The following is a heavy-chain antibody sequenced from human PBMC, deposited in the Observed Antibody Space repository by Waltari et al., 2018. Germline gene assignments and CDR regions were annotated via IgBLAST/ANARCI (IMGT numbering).Heavy chain of an antibody. CDR1: GYTLTELS. Sequence: QVQLVQSGAEVKKPGASVKVSCKVSGYTLTELSMHWVRRAPGKGLEGMGGFEPEGGETIYGQKFQGQGTMTEDTSTDTAYMGLSSLRSEDTAVYYCATFSSYSGSYADYWGQGTLVTVSS. V-gene: IGHV1-24*01. D-gene: IGHD1-26*01. CDR2: FEPEGGET. J-gene: IGHJ4*02. CDR3: ATFSSYSGSYADY.